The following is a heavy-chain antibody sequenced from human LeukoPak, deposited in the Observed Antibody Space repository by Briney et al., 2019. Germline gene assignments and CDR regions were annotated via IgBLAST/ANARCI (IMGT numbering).Heavy chain of an antibody. CDR2: IPGGGGST. D-gene: IGHD7-27*01. V-gene: IGHV3-23*01. Sequence: GGSLRLSCAASGFTFSSYAMNWVRQAPGKGLEWVSAIPGGGGSTYYADSVKGRFTISRDNSKNTLYLQMNSLRDEDTAVYYCAKDHPDWGSSFQYWGQGTLVAVSS. CDR3: AKDHPDWGSSFQY. J-gene: IGHJ4*02. CDR1: GFTFSSYA.